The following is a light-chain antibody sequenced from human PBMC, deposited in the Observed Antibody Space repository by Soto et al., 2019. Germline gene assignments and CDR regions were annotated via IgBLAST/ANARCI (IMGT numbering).Light chain of an antibody. CDR1: QSVSSSY. Sequence: EIVLTQSPGTLSLSPGERATLSCRASQSVSSSYLAWYQQKPGQAPRLLIYGASSRATGIPDRFSGSGSGTDFTLTISRLEPKDFALYYCQQYGSSQTFGQGTKVEIK. V-gene: IGKV3-20*01. CDR3: QQYGSSQT. J-gene: IGKJ1*01. CDR2: GAS.